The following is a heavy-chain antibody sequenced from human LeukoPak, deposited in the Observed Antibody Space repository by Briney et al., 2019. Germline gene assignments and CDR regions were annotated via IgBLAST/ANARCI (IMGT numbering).Heavy chain of an antibody. CDR3: ARGLGRGYSYGYRY. D-gene: IGHD5-18*01. Sequence: PSETLSLTCTVSGASISSDTYFWSWIRQPAGTGLEWIGRISSTGRTDYNPSLTSRVTISIDTSKNQLSMQLNSVTAADTAVYYCARGLGRGYSYGYRYWGQGTLVTVSS. CDR2: ISSTGRT. CDR1: GASISSDTYF. J-gene: IGHJ4*02. V-gene: IGHV4-61*02.